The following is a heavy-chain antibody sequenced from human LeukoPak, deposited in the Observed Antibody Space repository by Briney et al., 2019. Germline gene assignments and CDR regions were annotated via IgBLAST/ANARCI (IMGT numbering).Heavy chain of an antibody. D-gene: IGHD5-18*01. CDR3: ARDGVDSYGSYYYYGMDV. V-gene: IGHV4-59*01. Sequence: PSETLSLTCSVSGDSISSYFWAWIRQPPGKGLEWIGYVCYNGTTNYNPSLRNRVAISIDTSKNQFSLKLNSATAADTAVYYCARDGVDSYGSYYYYGMDVWGQGTTVTVSS. J-gene: IGHJ6*02. CDR2: VCYNGTT. CDR1: GDSISSYF.